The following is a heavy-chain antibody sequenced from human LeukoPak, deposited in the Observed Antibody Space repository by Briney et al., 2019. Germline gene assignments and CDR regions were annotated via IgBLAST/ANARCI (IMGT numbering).Heavy chain of an antibody. CDR1: GYSISSAYY. Sequence: PSETLSLTCTVSGYSISSAYYWGWIRQPPGKGLEWIGNIYHSGSTYYNPSLKSRVTISVDTSKNQFSLKLSSVTAADTAVYYCARARGELTTEIDYWGQGTLVTVSS. CDR2: IYHSGST. CDR3: ARARGELTTEIDY. J-gene: IGHJ4*02. D-gene: IGHD4-11*01. V-gene: IGHV4-38-2*02.